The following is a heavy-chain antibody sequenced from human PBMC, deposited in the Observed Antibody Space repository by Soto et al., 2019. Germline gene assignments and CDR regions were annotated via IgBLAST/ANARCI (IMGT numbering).Heavy chain of an antibody. D-gene: IGHD5-12*01. J-gene: IGHJ4*01. CDR3: ARTIYSGYDLRFDY. CDR1: GFSLSTSAMG. V-gene: IGHV2-5*02. Sequence: QITLKESGPTLVKPTQTLTLTCTFSGFSLSTSAMGVGWIRQPPGKALEWLALVYWDDDKRYSPSLKTRLTIIKDTSKNQVVLTMTNMDPVDTATYYCARTIYSGYDLRFDYWGHGALVTVSS. CDR2: VYWDDDK.